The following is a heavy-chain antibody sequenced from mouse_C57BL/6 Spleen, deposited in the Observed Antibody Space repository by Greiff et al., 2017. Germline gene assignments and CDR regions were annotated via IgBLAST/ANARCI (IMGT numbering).Heavy chain of an antibody. Sequence: EVQRVESGEGLVKPGGSLKLSCAASGFTFSSYAMSWVRQTPEKRLEWVAYISSGGDYIYSADTVKGRFTISRDNARNPLYLQMSSLKSEATAMYYCTRDEHYYGSIFWYFDVWGTGTTVTVSS. J-gene: IGHJ1*03. CDR1: GFTFSSYA. CDR3: TRDEHYYGSIFWYFDV. D-gene: IGHD1-1*01. CDR2: ISSGGDYI. V-gene: IGHV5-9-1*02.